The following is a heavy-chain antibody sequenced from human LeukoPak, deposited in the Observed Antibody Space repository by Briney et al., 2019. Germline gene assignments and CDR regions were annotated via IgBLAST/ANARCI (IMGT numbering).Heavy chain of an antibody. CDR3: TTNDAFDI. J-gene: IGHJ3*02. CDR1: GFTVSSNY. CDR2: IKRKPDGGPT. V-gene: IGHV3-15*01. Sequence: GGSLRLSCAVSGFTVSSNYMSWVRQAPGKGLEWVGRIKRKPDGGPTDYAAPVKGRFTISRDDSKNTLYLQTNSLKTEDTAVYYCTTNDAFDIWGQGTMVIVSS.